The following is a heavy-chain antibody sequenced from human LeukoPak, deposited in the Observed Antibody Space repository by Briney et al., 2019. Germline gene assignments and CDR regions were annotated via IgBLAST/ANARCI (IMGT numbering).Heavy chain of an antibody. CDR2: ISGSGGTT. V-gene: IGHV3-23*01. Sequence: GGSLRLSCAASGFTFSSYAMSWVRQAPGKGLEWVSVISGSGGTTYYADSVKGRFTMSRDNSKSTLFLQMNSLRPEDTALYYCAKGKYTGSWYYDSWGQGTLVSVSS. CDR1: GFTFSSYA. J-gene: IGHJ5*01. CDR3: AKGKYTGSWYYDS. D-gene: IGHD6-13*01.